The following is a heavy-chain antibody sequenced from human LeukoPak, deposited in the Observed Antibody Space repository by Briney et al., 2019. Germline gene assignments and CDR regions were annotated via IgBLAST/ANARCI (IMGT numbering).Heavy chain of an antibody. CDR3: ARDPPYYDSSGYYYDY. Sequence: GGSLRLSCAASGFTFSSYSMNWVRQAPGKGLEWVSSISSSSSYIYYADSVKGRFTISRDNAKNSLYLQMNSLRAEDTAVYYCARDPPYYDSSGYYYDYWGQGTLVTASS. D-gene: IGHD3-22*01. CDR1: GFTFSSYS. V-gene: IGHV3-21*01. CDR2: ISSSSSYI. J-gene: IGHJ4*02.